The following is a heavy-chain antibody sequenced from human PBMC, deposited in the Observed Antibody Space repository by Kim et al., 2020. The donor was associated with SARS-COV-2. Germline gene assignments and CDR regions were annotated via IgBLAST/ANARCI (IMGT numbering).Heavy chain of an antibody. V-gene: IGHV3-23*01. Sequence: ADSGKGRFTISRDNAKNTLYLQMNSRRAEDTAVYYCAKKRRVVAATPFDYWGQGTLVTVSS. D-gene: IGHD2-15*01. CDR3: AKKRRVVAATPFDY. J-gene: IGHJ4*02.